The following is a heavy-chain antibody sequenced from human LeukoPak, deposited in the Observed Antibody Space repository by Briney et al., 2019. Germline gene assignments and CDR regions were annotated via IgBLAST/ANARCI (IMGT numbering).Heavy chain of an antibody. D-gene: IGHD6-19*01. Sequence: ASVKVSCKASGGTFSNYHINWVRQAPGEGLEWMGGIIPILDSPNYAQKFQGRVTITADESTSTAYMELSSLRSEDTAVYYCARAQAVAGLNWFDPWGQGTLVTVSS. CDR2: IIPILDSP. CDR1: GGTFSNYH. CDR3: ARAQAVAGLNWFDP. V-gene: IGHV1-69*13. J-gene: IGHJ5*02.